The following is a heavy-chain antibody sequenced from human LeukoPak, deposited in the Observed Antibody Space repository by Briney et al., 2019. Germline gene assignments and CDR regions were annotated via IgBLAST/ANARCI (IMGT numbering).Heavy chain of an antibody. Sequence: PSETLSLTCTVSGGSISSGDYYWSWIRQPPGKGLEWIGYIYYSGSTYYNPSLKSRVTISVDTSKNQFSLKLSSVTAADTAVYYCARDPHCGGDCGRQDAFDIWGQGTMVTVSS. CDR1: GGSISSGDYY. J-gene: IGHJ3*02. CDR3: ARDPHCGGDCGRQDAFDI. CDR2: IYYSGST. D-gene: IGHD2-21*02. V-gene: IGHV4-30-4*01.